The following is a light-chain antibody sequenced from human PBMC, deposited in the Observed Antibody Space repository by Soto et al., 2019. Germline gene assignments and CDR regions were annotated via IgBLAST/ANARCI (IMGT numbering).Light chain of an antibody. Sequence: IQVTQSPSSLSASIGDTVTISCRASQGINSYLAWYQQKPGKAPKVLMYDASTLQRGVPSRFSGSGSGTDFTLTISSLQPEDFATYYCLQDYNYPRTFGQGTKVDIK. J-gene: IGKJ1*01. CDR2: DAS. CDR1: QGINSY. V-gene: IGKV1-6*01. CDR3: LQDYNYPRT.